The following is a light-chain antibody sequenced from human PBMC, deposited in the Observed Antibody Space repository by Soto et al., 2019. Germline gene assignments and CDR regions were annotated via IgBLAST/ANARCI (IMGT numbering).Light chain of an antibody. CDR2: ANT. Sequence: QLVLTQPPSVSGAPGQRVTISCTGSTSNIGAPYDVHWYQQLPGTAPKLLIYANTNRPLGVPDRFSASKSGTSASLAITGLQPEDEADYYCQSYDSSLSVSVFGGGTQLTVL. J-gene: IGLJ3*02. V-gene: IGLV1-40*01. CDR1: TSNIGAPYD. CDR3: QSYDSSLSVSV.